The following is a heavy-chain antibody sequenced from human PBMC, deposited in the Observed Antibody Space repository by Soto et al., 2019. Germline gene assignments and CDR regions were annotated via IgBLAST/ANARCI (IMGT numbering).Heavy chain of an antibody. CDR3: ARYPSNWFDP. Sequence: GGSLSLSCAASGVTFSSYSMNWVRQAPGKGLEWVSSISSSSSYIYYADSVKGRFTISRDNAKNSLYLQMNSLRAEDTAVYYCARYPSNWFDPWGQGTLVTVLL. CDR2: ISSSSSYI. J-gene: IGHJ5*02. CDR1: GVTFSSYS. V-gene: IGHV3-21*01.